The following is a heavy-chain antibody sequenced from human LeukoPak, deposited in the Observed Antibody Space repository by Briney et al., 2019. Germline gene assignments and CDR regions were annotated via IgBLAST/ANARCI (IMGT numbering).Heavy chain of an antibody. Sequence: ASVKVSCKASGYTFTGYYMHWVRQAPGQGLEWMGWINPNSGGTNYAQKFQGRVTMTRDTSISTAYMELSRLRSDDTAVYYCARVLSYYDSSGYYPEGYWGQGTLVTVSS. CDR1: GYTFTGYY. CDR3: ARVLSYYDSSGYYPEGY. D-gene: IGHD3-22*01. J-gene: IGHJ4*02. V-gene: IGHV1-2*02. CDR2: INPNSGGT.